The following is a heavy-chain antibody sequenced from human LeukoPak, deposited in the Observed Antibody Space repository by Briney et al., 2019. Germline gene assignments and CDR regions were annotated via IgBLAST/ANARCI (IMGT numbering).Heavy chain of an antibody. Sequence: PETLSLTCTVSGGSISSYYWSWIRQPPGKGLEWIGYIYYTGSTNYNPSLKSRVTMSVDTSKNQFSLKLSSVTAADTAVYYCARDRLPAYGDYSGAFDIWGQGTMVTVSS. D-gene: IGHD4-17*01. CDR1: GGSISSYY. J-gene: IGHJ3*02. V-gene: IGHV4-59*01. CDR3: ARDRLPAYGDYSGAFDI. CDR2: IYYTGST.